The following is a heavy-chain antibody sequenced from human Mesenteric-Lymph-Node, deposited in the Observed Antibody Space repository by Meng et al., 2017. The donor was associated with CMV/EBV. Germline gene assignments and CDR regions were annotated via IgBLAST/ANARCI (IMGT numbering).Heavy chain of an antibody. CDR3: VRQCSGARCFAGENFQD. D-gene: IGHD2-15*01. CDR1: GGSIGKDNW. CDR2: ITHTGRT. Sequence: SETLSLTCTISGGSIGKDNWWIWVRQPPGKGLEWIGEITHTGRTNYNPSLKSRVTISVDKSKNEVSLDFNSVAAADTATYFCVRQCSGARCFAGENFQDWGPGTLVTVSS. J-gene: IGHJ1*01. V-gene: IGHV4-4*02.